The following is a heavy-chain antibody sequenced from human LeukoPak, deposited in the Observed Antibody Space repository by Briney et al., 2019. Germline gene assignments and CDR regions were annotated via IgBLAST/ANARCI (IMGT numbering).Heavy chain of an antibody. CDR2: ISSTNSYI. V-gene: IGHV3-21*01. CDR1: GFTFSSYS. Sequence: PRGSLRLSCAASGFTFSSYSMNWGRQAPGKGLEWVSSISSTNSYIYYAASVKGRFTISRDNAKNSLYLQMNSVRAEDTAVYYCARDMTTVTTCYFQYWGQGTLVTVSS. D-gene: IGHD4-17*01. CDR3: ARDMTTVTTCYFQY. J-gene: IGHJ1*01.